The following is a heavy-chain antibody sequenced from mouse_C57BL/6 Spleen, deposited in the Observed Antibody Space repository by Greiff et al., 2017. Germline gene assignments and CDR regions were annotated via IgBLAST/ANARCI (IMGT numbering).Heavy chain of an antibody. CDR3: AREGTAKGYYYAMDY. Sequence: VQLKESGAELVRPGTSVKVSCKASGYAFTNYLIEWVKQRPGQGLEWIGVINPGSGGTNYNEKFKGKATLTADKSSSTAYMQRSSLTSEDSAVYFCAREGTAKGYYYAMDYWGQGTSVTVSS. V-gene: IGHV1-54*01. CDR1: GYAFTNYL. D-gene: IGHD3-3*01. CDR2: INPGSGGT. J-gene: IGHJ4*01.